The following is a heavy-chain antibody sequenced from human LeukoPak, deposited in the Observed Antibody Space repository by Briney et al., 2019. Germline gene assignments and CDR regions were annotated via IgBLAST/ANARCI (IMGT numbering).Heavy chain of an antibody. V-gene: IGHV3-30*02. J-gene: IGHJ3*02. Sequence: PGGSLRLSCAASGFTFSSYGMHWVRQAPGKGLEWVAFIRYDGSNKYYADSVKGRFTISRDNSKNTLYLQMNSLRAEDTAVYYCAKAFRSSGPHIAFDIWGQGTMVTVSS. CDR1: GFTFSSYG. CDR3: AKAFRSSGPHIAFDI. CDR2: IRYDGSNK. D-gene: IGHD3-22*01.